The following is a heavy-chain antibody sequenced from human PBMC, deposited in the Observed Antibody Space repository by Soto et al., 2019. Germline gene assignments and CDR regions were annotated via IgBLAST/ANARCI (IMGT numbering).Heavy chain of an antibody. CDR1: GFSLSTSGMC. V-gene: IGHV2-70*01. D-gene: IGHD3-22*01. J-gene: IGHJ6*02. Sequence: SGPTLVNPTQTLTLTCTFSGFSLSTSGMCVSWIRQPPGKALEWLALIDWDDDKYYSTSLKTGLTISKDTSKNQVVLTMTNMDPVDTATYYCARIVYYDSSGQTRNYYYYGMDVWGQGTTVTVSS. CDR2: IDWDDDK. CDR3: ARIVYYDSSGQTRNYYYYGMDV.